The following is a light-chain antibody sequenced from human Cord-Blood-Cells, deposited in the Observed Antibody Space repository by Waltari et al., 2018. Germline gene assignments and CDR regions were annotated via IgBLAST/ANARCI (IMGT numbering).Light chain of an antibody. CDR1: QSVLYSSNNKNY. J-gene: IGKJ2*03. CDR3: QQYYSTPS. Sequence: DIVMTQSPDSLAVSLGERATIHCKSSQSVLYSSNNKNYLAWYQQKPGQPPKLLIYWASTRESGVPDRFSGSGSGTDFTLTISSLQAEDVAVYYCQQYYSTPSFGQGTKLEFK. V-gene: IGKV4-1*01. CDR2: WAS.